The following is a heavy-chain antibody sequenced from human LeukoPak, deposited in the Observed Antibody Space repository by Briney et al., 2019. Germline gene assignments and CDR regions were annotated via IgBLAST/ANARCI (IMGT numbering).Heavy chain of an antibody. V-gene: IGHV3-23*01. CDR3: AKAYYYGSGSNYVSFDC. D-gene: IGHD3-10*01. CDR1: GFAFSNYA. CDR2: IGGSGEKT. Sequence: GGSLRLSCAASGFAFSNYAMTWVRQTPGRGLEWVSSIGGSGEKTFYADSVKGRFTISRDNSKNTLFLQMSSLGAVDTALYYCAKAYYYGSGSNYVSFDCWGQGTLVTVSS. J-gene: IGHJ4*02.